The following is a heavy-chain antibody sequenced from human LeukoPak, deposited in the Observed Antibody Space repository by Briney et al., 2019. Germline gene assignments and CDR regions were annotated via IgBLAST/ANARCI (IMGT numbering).Heavy chain of an antibody. CDR2: ISGSGGST. D-gene: IGHD2-15*01. CDR1: GFTFSSYA. CDR3: AKVTIRGGGAPNVYYYYGMDV. J-gene: IGHJ6*02. Sequence: GGSLRLSCAASGFTFSSYAMSWVRQAPGKGLEWVSAISGSGGSTYYADSVKGRFTISRDNSKNTLYLQMNSLRAEDTAVYYCAKVTIRGGGAPNVYYYYGMDVWGQGTTVTVSS. V-gene: IGHV3-23*01.